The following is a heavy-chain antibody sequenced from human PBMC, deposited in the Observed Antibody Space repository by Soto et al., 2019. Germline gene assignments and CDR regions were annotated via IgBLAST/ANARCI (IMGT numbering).Heavy chain of an antibody. Sequence: QVPLVQSGAEVKTPGASVRVSCRASGYTLSTYDINWVRQATGQGLVWMGWMNPNSGNTGYARNFKGRVIMTSSTSTDTGYMALSSRRCEETAGSYCARPLVAEHCPHGVCQVGDSFDLWGQGTMVIVSS. V-gene: IGHV1-8*01. CDR3: ARPLVAEHCPHGVCQVGDSFDL. J-gene: IGHJ3*01. CDR1: GYTLSTYD. CDR2: MNPNSGNT. D-gene: IGHD2-15*01.